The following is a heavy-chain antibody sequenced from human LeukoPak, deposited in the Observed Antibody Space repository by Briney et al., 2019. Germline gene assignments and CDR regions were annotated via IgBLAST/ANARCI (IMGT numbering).Heavy chain of an antibody. J-gene: IGHJ4*02. CDR2: ISRGGFEI. D-gene: IGHD1-1*01. Sequence: GGSLRLSCVGSGFTFSTYEMNWVRQAPGKGLEWLSFISRGGFEIHYAASVEGRFTISRDNAKNTLYLQMTSLRDEDTAVYYCARELNWDADYWGQGTLVTVSS. V-gene: IGHV3-48*03. CDR1: GFTFSTYE. CDR3: ARELNWDADY.